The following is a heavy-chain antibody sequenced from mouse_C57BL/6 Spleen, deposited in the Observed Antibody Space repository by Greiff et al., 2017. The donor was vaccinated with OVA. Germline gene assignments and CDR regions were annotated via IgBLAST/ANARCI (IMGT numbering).Heavy chain of an antibody. CDR1: GYAFSSSW. CDR2: IYPGDGDT. CDR3: ALTGTRGYFDY. Sequence: VQLVESGPELVKPGASVKISCKASGYAFSSSWMNWVKQRPGKGLEWIGRIYPGDGDTNYNGKFKGKATLTADKSSSTAYMQLSSLTSEDSAVYFCALTGTRGYFDYWGQGTTLTVSS. J-gene: IGHJ2*01. D-gene: IGHD4-1*01. V-gene: IGHV1-82*01.